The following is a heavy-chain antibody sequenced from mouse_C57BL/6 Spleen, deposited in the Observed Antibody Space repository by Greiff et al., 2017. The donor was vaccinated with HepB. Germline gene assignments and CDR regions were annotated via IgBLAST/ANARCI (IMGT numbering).Heavy chain of an antibody. CDR3: AKNPGDYAMDY. V-gene: IGHV1-50*01. J-gene: IGHJ4*01. CDR1: GYTFTSYW. CDR2: IDPSDSYT. Sequence: QVQLQQSGAELVKPGASVKLSCKASGYTFTSYWMQWVKQRPGQGLEWIGEIDPSDSYTNYNQKFKGKATLTVDTSSSTAYMQLSSLTSEDSAVYYSAKNPGDYAMDYWGQGTSVTVSS.